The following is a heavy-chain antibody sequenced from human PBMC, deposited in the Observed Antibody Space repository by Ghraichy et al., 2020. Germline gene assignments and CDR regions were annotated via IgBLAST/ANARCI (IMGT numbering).Heavy chain of an antibody. Sequence: ASVKVSCTASGYTFINYYIHWVRQAPGRGLEWMGVVYPSGGSTNYAQTFQGRVNMTRDTSTSTVYLNLTRLRSEDTAVYYCARHQGSYYRAFLYYWGQGTLVTVSS. CDR1: GYTFINYY. V-gene: IGHV1-46*01. D-gene: IGHD3-10*01. CDR2: VYPSGGST. J-gene: IGHJ4*02. CDR3: ARHQGSYYRAFLYY.